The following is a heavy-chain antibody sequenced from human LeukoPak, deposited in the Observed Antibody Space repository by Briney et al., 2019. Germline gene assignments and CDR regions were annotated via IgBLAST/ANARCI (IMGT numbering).Heavy chain of an antibody. Sequence: GASVKVSCKASGYTFTGYYMHWVRQAPGQGLEWMGWISAYNGNTNYAQKLQGRVAMTTDTSTSTAYMELRSLRSDDTAVYYCARKAVAGDFDYWGQGTLVTVSS. V-gene: IGHV1-18*04. D-gene: IGHD6-19*01. CDR1: GYTFTGYY. J-gene: IGHJ4*02. CDR3: ARKAVAGDFDY. CDR2: ISAYNGNT.